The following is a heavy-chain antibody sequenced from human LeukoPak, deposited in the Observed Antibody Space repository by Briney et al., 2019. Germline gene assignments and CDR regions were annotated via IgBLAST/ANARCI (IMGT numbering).Heavy chain of an antibody. V-gene: IGHV3-23*01. CDR2: TIGGGDDT. D-gene: IGHD6-13*01. CDR3: AREAGHGGNFDY. CDR1: GFTFSSYA. Sequence: PGGSLRLSCAASGFTFSSYAMSWVRQTPGKGLEWVSATIGGGDDTYHADSVKGRFTISRDNSKNTLYLQMNSLRAEDTAVYYCAREAGHGGNFDYWGQGTLVTVSS. J-gene: IGHJ4*02.